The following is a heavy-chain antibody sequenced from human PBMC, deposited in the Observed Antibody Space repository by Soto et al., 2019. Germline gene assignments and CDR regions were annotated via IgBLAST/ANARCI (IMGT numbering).Heavy chain of an antibody. Sequence: QVQLVQSGAEVKKPGSSVKVSCKASGGTFSSYAISWVRQAPGQGLEWMGGIIPIFGTANYAQKFQGRVTITADESTSTAYMELSSLRSEDTAVYYCARVGGACSSTSCYPTYYYYYGMDVWGQGTTVTVSS. V-gene: IGHV1-69*01. CDR1: GGTFSSYA. J-gene: IGHJ6*02. CDR2: IIPIFGTA. CDR3: ARVGGACSSTSCYPTYYYYYGMDV. D-gene: IGHD2-2*01.